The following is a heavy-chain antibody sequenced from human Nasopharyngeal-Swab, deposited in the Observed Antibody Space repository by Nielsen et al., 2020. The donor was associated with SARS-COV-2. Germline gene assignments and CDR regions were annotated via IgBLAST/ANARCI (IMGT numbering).Heavy chain of an antibody. D-gene: IGHD3-22*01. CDR3: AFVSYDSSGYYYSY. V-gene: IGHV1-3*01. CDR1: GYTFTSYA. CDR2: INAGNGNT. Sequence: ASVKVSCKAFGYTFTSYAMHWVRQAPGQRLEWMGWINAGNGNTKYSQKFQGRVTITRDTSATTAYMELSSLRSEDTAVYYCAFVSYDSSGYYYSYWGQGTLVTVSS. J-gene: IGHJ4*02.